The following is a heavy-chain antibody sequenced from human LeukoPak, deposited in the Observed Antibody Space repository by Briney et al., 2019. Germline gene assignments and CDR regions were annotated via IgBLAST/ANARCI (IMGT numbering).Heavy chain of an antibody. V-gene: IGHV5-51*01. D-gene: IGHD1-26*01. Sequence: GESLKISCKGSGYSFTSYWIGWVRQMPGKGLEWMGIIYSGDSDTRYSPSFQGQVTISVDKSISTAYLQWSSLKASDTAMYYCARPGRELPWGDAFDIWGQGTMVTVSS. CDR2: IYSGDSDT. CDR3: ARPGRELPWGDAFDI. J-gene: IGHJ3*02. CDR1: GYSFTSYW.